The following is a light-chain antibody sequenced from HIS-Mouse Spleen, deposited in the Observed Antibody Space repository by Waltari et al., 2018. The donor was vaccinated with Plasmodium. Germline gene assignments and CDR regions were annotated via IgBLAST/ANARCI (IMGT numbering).Light chain of an antibody. CDR1: QSVSSN. CDR3: QQYNNWPFT. V-gene: IGKV3-15*01. CDR2: GAS. J-gene: IGKJ3*01. Sequence: EIVMTQSPATLSVSPGERATLSCRASQSVSSNLAWYQQKPGQAPRLLIYGASTRATGIPARFSGSGSGTEFTLTISSPQSEDFAVYYCQQYNNWPFTFGPGTKVEIK.